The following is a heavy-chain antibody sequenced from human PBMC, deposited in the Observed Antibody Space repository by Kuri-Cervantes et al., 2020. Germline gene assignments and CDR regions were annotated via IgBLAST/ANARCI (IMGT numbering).Heavy chain of an antibody. CDR3: ARGRGSSLDRYGMDV. CDR1: GFTVSSNY. V-gene: IGHV3-53*01. Sequence: GGSLRLSCAVSGFTVSSNYMSWVRQAPGKGLEWVSVIYSGGSTYYADSVKGRFTISRDNSKNTLYLQMNSLRAEDTAVYYCARGRGSSLDRYGMDVWGQGTTVTVSS. CDR2: IYSGGST. D-gene: IGHD6-6*01. J-gene: IGHJ6*02.